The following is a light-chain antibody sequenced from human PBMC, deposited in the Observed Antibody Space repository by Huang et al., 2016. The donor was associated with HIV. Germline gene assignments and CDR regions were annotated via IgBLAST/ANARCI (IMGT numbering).Light chain of an antibody. CDR2: DAS. CDR3: QQYVNSPFT. CDR1: QSVSSNY. Sequence: EIVLTQSPATLSLSLGERATLSCGASQSVSSNYLALYQQKPGLAPRLLIYDASSRAPGVPERFSGSGSGTDFTLTISRLEPEDFAVYYCQQYVNSPFTFGPGTKVDIK. J-gene: IGKJ3*01. V-gene: IGKV3D-20*01.